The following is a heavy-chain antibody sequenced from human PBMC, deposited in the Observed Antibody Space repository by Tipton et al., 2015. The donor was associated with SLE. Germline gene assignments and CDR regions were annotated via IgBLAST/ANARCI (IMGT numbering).Heavy chain of an antibody. CDR1: GYTFTNYG. J-gene: IGHJ4*02. CDR3: ARDPNTGSLDY. CDR2: MNTDTGNP. Sequence: QVQLVQSGSELKKPGASVKVSCKASGYTFTNYGISWVRQAPGQGLEWLGWMNTDTGNPTYGQGFTGRFVLSLDTSVSTAYLHISSLKTEDTAVYYCARDPNTGSLDYWGQGTLVTVSS. D-gene: IGHD1-26*01. V-gene: IGHV7-4-1*02.